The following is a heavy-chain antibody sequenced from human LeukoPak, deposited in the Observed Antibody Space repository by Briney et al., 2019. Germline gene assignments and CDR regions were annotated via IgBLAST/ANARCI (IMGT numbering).Heavy chain of an antibody. D-gene: IGHD2-15*01. J-gene: IGHJ3*02. V-gene: IGHV4-59*01. CDR2: IYYSGST. CDR1: GGSISSYY. CDR3: ASSPYCGGGSCYSGAFDI. Sequence: SETLSLTCTVSGGSISSYYWSWIRQPPGKGLEWIGYIYYSGSTNYNPSLKSRVTISVDTSKNQFSLKLSSVTAADTAVYYCASSPYCGGGSCYSGAFDIWGQGTMVTVSS.